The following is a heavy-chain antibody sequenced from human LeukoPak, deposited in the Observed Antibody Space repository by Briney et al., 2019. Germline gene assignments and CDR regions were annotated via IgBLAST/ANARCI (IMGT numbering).Heavy chain of an antibody. CDR1: GGSISSSNYY. V-gene: IGHV4-39*07. D-gene: IGHD2-15*01. Sequence: SETLSLTCTVSGGSISSSNYYWGWIRQPPGEGLEWIGSIYYTGSTYYNPSLKSRITISVDTSKNQFSLKLSSLTAADTAVYYCARGGSAPHPQFDYWGQGTLVTVSS. J-gene: IGHJ4*02. CDR3: ARGGSAPHPQFDY. CDR2: IYYTGST.